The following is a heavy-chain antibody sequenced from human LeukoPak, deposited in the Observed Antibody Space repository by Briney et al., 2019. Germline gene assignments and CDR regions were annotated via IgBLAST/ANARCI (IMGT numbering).Heavy chain of an antibody. CDR2: IIPIFGTA. D-gene: IGHD3-22*01. CDR1: GGTFSSYA. J-gene: IGHJ4*02. Sequence: LVKVSCKASGGTFSSYAISWVRQAPGQGLEWMGRIIPIFGTANYAQKFQGRVTITTDESTSTAYMELSSLRSEDTAVYYCAREVGGAYYYDSSGYYYFDYWGQGTLVTVSS. CDR3: AREVGGAYYYDSSGYYYFDY. V-gene: IGHV1-69*05.